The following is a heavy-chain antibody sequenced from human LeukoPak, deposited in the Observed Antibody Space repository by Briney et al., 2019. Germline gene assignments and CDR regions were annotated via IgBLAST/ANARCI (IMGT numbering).Heavy chain of an antibody. CDR2: ISGSGGRT. CDR1: GITASRYA. J-gene: IGHJ3*02. D-gene: IGHD4-17*01. Sequence: GGSLRLSCAASGITASRYAMTWVRQAPGKGLEWVSSISGSGGRTLYADSVKGRFTISRDNFRNTMYLQMNSLRAEDTAVYHCAKDPDGDYIGAFDMWGQGTMVTVSS. V-gene: IGHV3-23*01. CDR3: AKDPDGDYIGAFDM.